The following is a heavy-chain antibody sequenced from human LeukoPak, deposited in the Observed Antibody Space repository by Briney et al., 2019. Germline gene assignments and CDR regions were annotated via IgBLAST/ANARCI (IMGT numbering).Heavy chain of an antibody. CDR2: VSSSSSYI. CDR1: GFTFSSYS. Sequence: GGSLRLSCALSGFTFSSYSMNWVRQAPGKGLEWVSSVSSSSSYIYYADSVKGRFTISRDNAKNSLYLQMNSLRAEDTAVYYCARVRPFYCSGGSCYSYYFDYWGQGTLVTVSS. J-gene: IGHJ4*02. CDR3: ARVRPFYCSGGSCYSYYFDY. V-gene: IGHV3-21*01. D-gene: IGHD2-15*01.